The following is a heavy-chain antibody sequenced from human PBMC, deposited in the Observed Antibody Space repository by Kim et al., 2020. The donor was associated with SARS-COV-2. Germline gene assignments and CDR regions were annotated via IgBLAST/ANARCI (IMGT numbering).Heavy chain of an antibody. CDR2: VYEDGST. J-gene: IGHJ5*02. D-gene: IGHD1-1*01. CDR3: ARDVLGTGGWFDP. V-gene: IGHV4-59*01. CDR1: GGSITGYY. Sequence: SETLSLTCTVSGGSITGYYCNWIRQAPGKGLEYIGYVYEDGSTSYNPSFKSRVAISADTSKNQFSLKLSSVTAADTAVYYCARDVLGTGGWFDPWGQGTLVTVSS.